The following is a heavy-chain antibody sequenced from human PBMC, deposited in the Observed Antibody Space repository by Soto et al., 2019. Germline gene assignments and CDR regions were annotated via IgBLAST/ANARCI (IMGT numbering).Heavy chain of an antibody. V-gene: IGHV1-69*13. Sequence: SVKVSCKASGGTFSSYAISWVRQAPGQGLEWMGGIIPIFGTANYAQKFQGRVTITADESTSTAYMELSSLRSEDTAVYYCASVVAMITQSGPFYGMDVWGKGTTVTVSS. CDR2: IIPIFGTA. J-gene: IGHJ6*04. CDR1: GGTFSSYA. CDR3: ASVVAMITQSGPFYGMDV. D-gene: IGHD5-12*01.